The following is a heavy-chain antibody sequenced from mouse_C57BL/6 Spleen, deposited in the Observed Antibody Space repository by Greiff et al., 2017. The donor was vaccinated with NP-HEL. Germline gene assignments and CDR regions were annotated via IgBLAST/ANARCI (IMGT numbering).Heavy chain of an antibody. CDR3: ARHGDYDGFAY. CDR1: GFTFSDYG. CDR2: ISNLAYSI. V-gene: IGHV5-15*01. Sequence: EVKLVESGGGLVQPGGSLKLSCAASGFTFSDYGMAWVRQAPRKGPEWVAFISNLAYSIYYADTVTGRFTISRENAKNTLYLEMSSLRSEDTAMYYCARHGDYDGFAYWGQGTLVTVSA. J-gene: IGHJ3*01. D-gene: IGHD2-4*01.